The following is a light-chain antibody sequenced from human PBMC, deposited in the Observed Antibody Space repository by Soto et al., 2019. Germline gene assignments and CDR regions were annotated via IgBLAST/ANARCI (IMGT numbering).Light chain of an antibody. Sequence: EIVMTQTPLSLSIPPGETASISCRSSQSLLHSNGYNYLDWYLQKPGQSPQLLIYLGSNRASGVPDRFSGSGSGTDFTLKISSVEAYDVGVYYCVQALQSPPWTFGQGTKVDIK. CDR1: QSLLHSNGYNY. V-gene: IGKV2-28*01. CDR3: VQALQSPPWT. CDR2: LGS. J-gene: IGKJ1*01.